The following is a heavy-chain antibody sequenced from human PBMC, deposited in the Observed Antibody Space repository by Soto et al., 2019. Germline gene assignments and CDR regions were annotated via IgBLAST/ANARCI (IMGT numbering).Heavy chain of an antibody. J-gene: IGHJ4*02. CDR2: INPSGGST. D-gene: IGHD3-16*01. CDR1: GYTFTSYY. V-gene: IGHV1-46*01. Sequence: ASVKLSCKASGYTFTSYYVHWVRQAPGQGLEWMGIINPSGGSTSYAQKFQGRVTMTRDTSTSTVYMELSSLRSEDTAVYYCARTRRREGGGFDYWGQGTLVTVSS. CDR3: ARTRRREGGGFDY.